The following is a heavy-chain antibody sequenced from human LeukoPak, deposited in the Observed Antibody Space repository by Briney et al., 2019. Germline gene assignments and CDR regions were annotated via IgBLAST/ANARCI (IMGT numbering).Heavy chain of an antibody. D-gene: IGHD5-24*01. CDR1: GDSVSSNSAA. CDR2: TYYRSKWYN. V-gene: IGHV6-1*01. Sequence: SQTLSLTCAISGDSVSSNSAAWNWIRQSPSRGLEWLGRTYYRSKWYNDYAVSVKSRITINPDTSKNQFSLQLNSVTPEDTAVYYCARVESVATIRWYNWFDPWGQGTLVTVSS. CDR3: ARVESVATIRWYNWFDP. J-gene: IGHJ5*02.